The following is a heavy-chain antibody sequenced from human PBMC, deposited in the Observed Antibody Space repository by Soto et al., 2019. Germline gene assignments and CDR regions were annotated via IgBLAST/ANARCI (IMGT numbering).Heavy chain of an antibody. J-gene: IGHJ6*02. CDR1: GYTFTSYD. Sequence: QVQLVQSGAEVKKPGASVKVSCKASGYTFTSYDINWVRQATGQGLEWMGWMNPNSGNTGYAQKFQGRVTMTRNTSISTAYMELSSLRSEDTAVYYCARENSYGYRTGKWYYYYGMDVWGQGTTVTVSS. CDR2: MNPNSGNT. V-gene: IGHV1-8*01. CDR3: ARENSYGYRTGKWYYYYGMDV. D-gene: IGHD5-18*01.